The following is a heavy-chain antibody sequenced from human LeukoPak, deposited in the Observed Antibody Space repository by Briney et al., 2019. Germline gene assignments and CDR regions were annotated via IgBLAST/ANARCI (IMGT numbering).Heavy chain of an antibody. D-gene: IGHD3-10*01. Sequence: SETLSLTCAVYGGSFSGYYWSWIRQPPGKGLEWIGEINHSGSTNYNPSLKSRVTISVDTSKNQFSLKLSSVTAADTAVYYCARTTMVRGVSPWFDPSGQGTLVTVSS. V-gene: IGHV4-34*01. CDR3: ARTTMVRGVSPWFDP. CDR1: GGSFSGYY. J-gene: IGHJ5*02. CDR2: INHSGST.